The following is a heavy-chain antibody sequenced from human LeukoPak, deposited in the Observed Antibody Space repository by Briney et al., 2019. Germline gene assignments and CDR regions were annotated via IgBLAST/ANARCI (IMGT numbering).Heavy chain of an antibody. D-gene: IGHD6-19*01. V-gene: IGHV3-23*01. CDR3: AKAGSGWYADY. CDR1: GFTFSSYG. Sequence: PGGSLRLSCAASGFTFSSYGMNWVCQAPGKGLGWVATITSGGGSTFYADSVKGRFTISRDNSKNTLYLHMKSLRAEDTALYYCAKAGSGWYADYWGQGTLVTVSS. J-gene: IGHJ4*02. CDR2: ITSGGGST.